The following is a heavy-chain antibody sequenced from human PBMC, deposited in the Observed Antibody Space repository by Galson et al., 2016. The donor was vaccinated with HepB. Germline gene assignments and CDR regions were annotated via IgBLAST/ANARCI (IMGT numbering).Heavy chain of an antibody. J-gene: IGHJ4*02. CDR2: ISGSDGST. CDR1: GFTFSSYA. CDR3: AKGQQLAYFDY. V-gene: IGHV3-23*01. D-gene: IGHD6-13*01. Sequence: SLRLSCAASGFTFSSYAMSWVRQAPGKGLEWVSAISGSDGSTYYADSGKGRFTISRDNSKNTLYLQMNSLRAEDTAVYYCAKGQQLAYFDYWGQGTLVTVSS.